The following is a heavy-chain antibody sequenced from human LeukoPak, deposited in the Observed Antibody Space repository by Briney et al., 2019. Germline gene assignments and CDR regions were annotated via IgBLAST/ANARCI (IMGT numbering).Heavy chain of an antibody. V-gene: IGHV1-69*13. CDR3: ARDHYYDSSGYYYEGAFDI. CDR1: GGTFSSYA. CDR2: IIPIIGTA. D-gene: IGHD3-22*01. Sequence: SVKVSCKASGGTFSSYAISWVRQAPGQGLEWMGGIIPIIGTANYAQKFQGRVTITADESTSTAYMELSSLRSEDTAVYYCARDHYYDSSGYYYEGAFDIWGQGTMVTVSS. J-gene: IGHJ3*02.